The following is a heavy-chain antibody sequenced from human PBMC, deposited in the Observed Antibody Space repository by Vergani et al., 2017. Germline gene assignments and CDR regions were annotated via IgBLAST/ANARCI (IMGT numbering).Heavy chain of an antibody. V-gene: IGHV3-30*18. D-gene: IGHD3-16*01. Sequence: QVQLVESGGGVVQPGRSLRLSCAASGFTFSSYGMHWVRQAPGKGLEWVAVMSYDGSNKYYADSVKGRFTISRDNSKNTLYLQMNSLRAEDTAVYYCAKDLGGLDYGMDVWGQGTTVTVSS. CDR2: MSYDGSNK. CDR1: GFTFSSYG. CDR3: AKDLGGLDYGMDV. J-gene: IGHJ6*02.